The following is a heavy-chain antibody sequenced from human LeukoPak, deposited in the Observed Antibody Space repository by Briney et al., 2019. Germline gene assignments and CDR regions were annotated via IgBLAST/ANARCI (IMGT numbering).Heavy chain of an antibody. D-gene: IGHD3-9*01. CDR1: GYTLTELS. CDR3: ATNGIRYFDWLPLDAFDI. Sequence: ASVKVSCKVSGYTLTELSMHWMRQAPGKGLEWMGGFDPEDGETIYAQKFQGRVTMTEDTSTDTAYMELSSLRSEDTAVYYCATNGIRYFDWLPLDAFDIWGQGTMVTVSS. V-gene: IGHV1-24*01. J-gene: IGHJ3*02. CDR2: FDPEDGET.